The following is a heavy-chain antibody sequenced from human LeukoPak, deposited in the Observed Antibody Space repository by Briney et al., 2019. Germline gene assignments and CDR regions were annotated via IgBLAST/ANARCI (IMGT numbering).Heavy chain of an antibody. Sequence: PSETLSLTCTVSGGSISRYYWSWIRQPPGKGLEWIGYIYYSGSTNYNPSLKSRVTISVDTSKNQFSLELSSVTAADTAVYYCARDSFSVDAFDIWGQGAMVTVSS. CDR1: GGSISRYY. CDR2: IYYSGST. D-gene: IGHD2/OR15-2a*01. V-gene: IGHV4-59*01. J-gene: IGHJ3*02. CDR3: ARDSFSVDAFDI.